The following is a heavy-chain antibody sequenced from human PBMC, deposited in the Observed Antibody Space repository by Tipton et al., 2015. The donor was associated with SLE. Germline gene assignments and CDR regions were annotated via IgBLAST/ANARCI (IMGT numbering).Heavy chain of an antibody. CDR2: ISGGGVSP. CDR1: GFTFSNYA. Sequence: SLRLSCAASGFTFSNYAMNWVRQTPGKGLEWVSRISGGGVSPYYADSVKGRFTISRDNSKNTMYLQMNSLRAEDTALYYCATDPGRSGPDYWGQGVVVAVSS. D-gene: IGHD3-10*01. J-gene: IGHJ4*02. CDR3: ATDPGRSGPDY. V-gene: IGHV3-23*01.